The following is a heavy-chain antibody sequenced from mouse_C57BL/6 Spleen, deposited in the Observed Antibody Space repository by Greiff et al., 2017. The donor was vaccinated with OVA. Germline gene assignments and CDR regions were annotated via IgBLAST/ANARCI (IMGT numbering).Heavy chain of an antibody. CDR2: IDPSDSYT. CDR1: GYTFTSYW. D-gene: IGHD1-1*01. J-gene: IGHJ2*01. Sequence: QVQLQQSGPVLVKPGASVKLSCKASGYTFTSYWMHWVKQRPGQGLEWIGEIDPSDSYTNYNQKFKGKSTLTVDKSSSTAYMQLSSLTSEDSAVYYCARNYYGSSLDYFDYWGQGTTLTVSS. CDR3: ARNYYGSSLDYFDY. V-gene: IGHV1-69*01.